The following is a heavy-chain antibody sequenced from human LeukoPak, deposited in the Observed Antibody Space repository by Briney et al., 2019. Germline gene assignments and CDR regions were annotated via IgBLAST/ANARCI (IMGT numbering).Heavy chain of an antibody. V-gene: IGHV3-33*01. CDR1: GFTFSSYG. CDR3: ARERGLYGGNLDDAFDI. Sequence: GGSLRLSCAATGFTFSSYGMHWVRQAPGKGLEWVAVIWYDGSNKYYADSVKGRFTISRDNSKNTLYLQMNSLRAEDTAVYYCARERGLYGGNLDDAFDIWGQGTMVTVSS. CDR2: IWYDGSNK. J-gene: IGHJ3*02. D-gene: IGHD4-23*01.